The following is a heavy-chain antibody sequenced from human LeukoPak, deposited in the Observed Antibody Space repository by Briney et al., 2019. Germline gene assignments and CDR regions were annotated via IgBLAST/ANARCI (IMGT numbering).Heavy chain of an antibody. J-gene: IGHJ4*02. V-gene: IGHV4-34*01. CDR2: INHSGST. CDR1: GGSFSGYY. D-gene: IGHD6-13*01. Sequence: SETLSLTCAVYGGSFSGYYWSWIRQPPGKGLEWIGEINHSGSTNYNPSLKSRVTISVDTSKNQFSLKLSSVTAADTAVYYCASGHSSSSLLDYWGQGTLVTVSS. CDR3: ASGHSSSSLLDY.